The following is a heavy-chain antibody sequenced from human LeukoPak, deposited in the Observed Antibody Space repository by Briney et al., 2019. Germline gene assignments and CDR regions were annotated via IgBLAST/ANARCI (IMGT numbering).Heavy chain of an antibody. Sequence: ASVKVSCKASGYTFTGYYMHWVRQAPGQGLEWMGWINPNSGGTNYAQKFQGRVTMTRDTSISTAYMELSRLRSDDTAVYYCARAGSSSLFYYYMDVWGKGTTVTVS. CDR2: INPNSGGT. CDR3: ARAGSSSLFYYYMDV. V-gene: IGHV1-2*02. J-gene: IGHJ6*03. CDR1: GYTFTGYY. D-gene: IGHD6-6*01.